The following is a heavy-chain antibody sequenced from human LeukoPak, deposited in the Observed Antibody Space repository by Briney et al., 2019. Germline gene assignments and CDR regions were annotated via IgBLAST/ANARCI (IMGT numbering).Heavy chain of an antibody. Sequence: ASVKVSCKASGGTFSSYAISWVRQAPGQRPAWMGWINAGKGNTKYSQKFQGRVTITSDTSASTAYMEVSSLRSEDTAVYHCARTQGVYYGGNSGAFDIWGQGTVVTVSS. CDR3: ARTQGVYYGGNSGAFDI. CDR2: INAGKGNT. D-gene: IGHD2-21*01. CDR1: GGTFSSYA. J-gene: IGHJ3*02. V-gene: IGHV1-3*01.